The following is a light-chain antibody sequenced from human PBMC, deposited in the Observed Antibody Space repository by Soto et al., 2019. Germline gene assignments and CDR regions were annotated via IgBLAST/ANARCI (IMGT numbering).Light chain of an antibody. CDR3: QQSVGITCT. CDR1: QSISTY. J-gene: IGKJ1*01. CDR2: AAS. V-gene: IGKV1-39*01. Sequence: DVRMTQSPSSLSASVGDSVTITCRASQSISTYLNWYQQKPGRAPKVVIYAASNLQSGVPSRFSGSGSGTDFTLTIRGLQPGDSATYFCQQSVGITCTFGQGTKVEIK.